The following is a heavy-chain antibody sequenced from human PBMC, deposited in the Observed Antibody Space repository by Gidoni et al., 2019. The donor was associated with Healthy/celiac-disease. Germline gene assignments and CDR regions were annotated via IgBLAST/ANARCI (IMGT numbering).Heavy chain of an antibody. V-gene: IGHV3-23*01. J-gene: IGHJ4*02. CDR2: ISGSGGST. CDR1: GVTFTSYA. Sequence: EVQLLESGGGLVQPGGSLRLTCSAPGVTFTSYAMSWVRQAPGKGLEWVSAISGSGGSTYYADSVKGRFTISRDNSKNTLYLQMNSLRAEDTAVYYCAKDGGPTTVFDYWGQGTLVTVSS. CDR3: AKDGGPTTVFDY. D-gene: IGHD4-17*01.